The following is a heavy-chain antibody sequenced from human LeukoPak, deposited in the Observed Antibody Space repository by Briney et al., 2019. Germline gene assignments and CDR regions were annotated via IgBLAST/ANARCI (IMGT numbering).Heavy chain of an antibody. V-gene: IGHV3-23*01. CDR2: ISGSGGNT. J-gene: IGHJ3*02. CDR1: VFRFCTKA. CDR3: AITRGGDYLYDGLDI. Sequence: LSAESLTLSCASSVFRFCTKAMSWLLHSPWQVLEGVPGISGSGGNTYYVDSVKGRLTISRDNSKNTLYLQMNDLRAEDTAVYYCAITRGGDYLYDGLDIWGQGTMVTVSS. D-gene: IGHD3-16*01.